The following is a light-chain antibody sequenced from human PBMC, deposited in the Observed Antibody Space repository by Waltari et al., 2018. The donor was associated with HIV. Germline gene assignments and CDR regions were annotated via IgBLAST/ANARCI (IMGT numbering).Light chain of an antibody. J-gene: IGLJ2*01. V-gene: IGLV2-8*01. CDR3: SSYANKNGFYVV. CDR2: EVT. Sequence: QSALTQPPSASGSPGQSVTISCTGTNSDIGGYNYVSWYQQHPGKAPKLVISEVTKRPSGVPGRFSGSKSGTTASLTVSGLQAEDEADYYCSSYANKNGFYVVFGGGTRLTGL. CDR1: NSDIGGYNY.